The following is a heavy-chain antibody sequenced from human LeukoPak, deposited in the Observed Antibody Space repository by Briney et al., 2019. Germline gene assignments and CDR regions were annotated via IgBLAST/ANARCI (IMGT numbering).Heavy chain of an antibody. CDR2: IYTSGST. CDR3: ARDASTLMPNYFDY. D-gene: IGHD5-24*01. V-gene: IGHV4-61*02. J-gene: IGHJ4*02. Sequence: PSETLSLTCTVSGGSVSSGAFYWSWIWQPAGKGLEWIGRIYTSGSTNYNPSLRGRITISIDTSKNQFSLQLSSVTAADTAVYYCARDASTLMPNYFDYWGQGTLVTVSS. CDR1: GGSVSSGAFY.